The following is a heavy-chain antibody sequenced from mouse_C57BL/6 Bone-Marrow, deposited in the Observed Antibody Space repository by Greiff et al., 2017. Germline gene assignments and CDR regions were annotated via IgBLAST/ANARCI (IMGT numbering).Heavy chain of an antibody. Sequence: VQLQQPGAELVKPGASVKMSCKASGYTFTSYWITWVKQRPGQGLEWIGDIYPGSGSTNYNEKFKSKATLTVDTSSSTAYMQLSSLTSEDSTVYYCARDYYGPVYYFDYWGQGTTLTVSS. V-gene: IGHV1-55*01. D-gene: IGHD1-2*01. J-gene: IGHJ2*01. CDR3: ARDYYGPVYYFDY. CDR1: GYTFTSYW. CDR2: IYPGSGST.